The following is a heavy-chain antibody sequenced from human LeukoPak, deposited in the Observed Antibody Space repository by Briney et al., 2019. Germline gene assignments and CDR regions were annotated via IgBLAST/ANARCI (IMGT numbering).Heavy chain of an antibody. J-gene: IGHJ6*02. V-gene: IGHV3-11*01. Sequence: GGSLRLSCAASGFTFSDYYMSWIRQAPGKRLEWVSYISSSGSTIYYADSVKGRFTISRDNAKNSLYLQMNSLRAEDTAVYYCARGISIGYYYGMDVWGQGTTVTVSS. CDR3: ARGISIGYYYGMDV. CDR2: ISSSGSTI. CDR1: GFTFSDYY. D-gene: IGHD3-10*01.